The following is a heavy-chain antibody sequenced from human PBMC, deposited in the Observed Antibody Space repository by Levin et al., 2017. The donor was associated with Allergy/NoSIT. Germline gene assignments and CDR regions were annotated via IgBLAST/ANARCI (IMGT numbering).Heavy chain of an antibody. CDR3: ALPSFVYGDHSYYHGMDV. CDR2: IIPVFHTT. J-gene: IGHJ6*02. V-gene: IGHV1-69*06. D-gene: IGHD4-17*01. Sequence: GASVKVSCKASGGTFSSHAIIWVRQAPGQGLEWMGGIIPVFHTTNYAQKFQGRVTITADKSTSTAYMELSSLRSEDSAVYYCALPSFVYGDHSYYHGMDVWGQGTAVTVSS. CDR1: GGTFSSHA.